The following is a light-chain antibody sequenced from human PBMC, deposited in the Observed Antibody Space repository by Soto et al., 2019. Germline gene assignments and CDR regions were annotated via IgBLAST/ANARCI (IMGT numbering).Light chain of an antibody. CDR2: GAS. J-gene: IGKJ1*01. V-gene: IGKV3-15*01. CDR3: QQYNKWPRT. CDR1: QSVSSS. Sequence: MVCTQSPGPLSLSPGEKATLSCRSSQSVSSSYLAWYQQKPGQAPRLLIYGASTRATNIPARFSGSGSGTEFTLTISSLQSEDFAVYYCQQYNKWPRTFGQGTKVDIK.